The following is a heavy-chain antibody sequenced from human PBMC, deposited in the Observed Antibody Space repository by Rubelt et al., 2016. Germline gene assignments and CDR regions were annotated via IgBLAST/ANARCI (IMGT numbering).Heavy chain of an antibody. V-gene: IGHV6-1*01. D-gene: IGHD2-21*01. CDR3: ARSGGDLDF. CDR2: TYYRSKWYD. J-gene: IGHJ4*02. CDR1: GDSVSSKSAA. Sequence: QIQLQQSGPGLVKPSQTLSLTCAISGDSVSSKSAAWNWIRQSPSRGLEWLGRTYYRSKWYDAYAVSVKSRRTIKPGSSRNQCSLRFISVFPGDTAVYYCARSGGDLDFWGQGTLVTVSA.